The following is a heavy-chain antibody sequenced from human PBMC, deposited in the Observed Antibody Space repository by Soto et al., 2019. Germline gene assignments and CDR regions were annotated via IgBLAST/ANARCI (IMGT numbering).Heavy chain of an antibody. CDR1: GGTFSSYA. Sequence: VKVSCKASGGTFSSYAISWVRQAPGQGLEWMGGIIPIFGTANYAQKFQGRVTITADESTSTAYMELSSLRSEDTAVYYCARAPLYGDYVSWKLYGMDVWGQGTTVTVSS. V-gene: IGHV1-69*13. D-gene: IGHD4-17*01. J-gene: IGHJ6*02. CDR2: IIPIFGTA. CDR3: ARAPLYGDYVSWKLYGMDV.